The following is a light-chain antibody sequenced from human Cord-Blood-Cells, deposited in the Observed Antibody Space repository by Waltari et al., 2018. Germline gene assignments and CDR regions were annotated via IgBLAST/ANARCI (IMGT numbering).Light chain of an antibody. V-gene: IGKV1-39*01. CDR1: QSIRSY. Sequence: IKMTQSPPSLSASVGDRFTITRRASQSIRSYLNSYQQKPGKAPKLPIYAASSLQSGVPSRFSGSGSGTDFTLTISSLQPEDFATYYCQQSYSTPITFGQGTRLEIK. CDR2: AAS. CDR3: QQSYSTPIT. J-gene: IGKJ5*01.